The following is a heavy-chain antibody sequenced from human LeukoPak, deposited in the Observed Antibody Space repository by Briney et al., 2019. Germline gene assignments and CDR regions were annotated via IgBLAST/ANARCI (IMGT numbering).Heavy chain of an antibody. V-gene: IGHV4-30-2*01. CDR2: VYHTGST. Sequence: SETLSLTCAVSGGSISRGGYSWSWIRQPPEKGLEWMGYVYHTGSTYYNASLKSRVTISVDTSRNQFSLKLNSVTAADTAVYYCARAPADSYGAFDYWGQGTLVTVSS. CDR3: ARAPADSYGAFDY. D-gene: IGHD5-18*01. J-gene: IGHJ4*02. CDR1: GGSISRGGYS.